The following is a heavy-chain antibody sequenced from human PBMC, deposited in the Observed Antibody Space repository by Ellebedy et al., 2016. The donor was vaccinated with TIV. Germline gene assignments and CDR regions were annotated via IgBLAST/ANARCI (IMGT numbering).Heavy chain of an antibody. J-gene: IGHJ4*02. Sequence: GESLKISCAASGFTVSSNYMSWVRQAPGKGLEWVSVIYSGGSTYYADSVKGRFTISRDNSKNTLYLQMNSLRAEDTAVYYCARARRDSSGWSVDYWGQGTLVTVSS. D-gene: IGHD6-19*01. V-gene: IGHV3-53*01. CDR1: GFTVSSNY. CDR3: ARARRDSSGWSVDY. CDR2: IYSGGST.